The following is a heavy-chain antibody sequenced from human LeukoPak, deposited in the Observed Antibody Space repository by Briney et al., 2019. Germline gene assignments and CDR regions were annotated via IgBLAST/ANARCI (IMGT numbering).Heavy chain of an antibody. Sequence: ASVKVSCEASGYTFTTYGLSWVRQAPGQGLEWMGWISVSTGNTRYAQKVQGRVTMTTDTSTSTAYMEVTNLRSDDTAVYYCVRDLGDDKSGVGYFDYWGQGALVSVSS. CDR1: GYTFTTYG. CDR3: VRDLGDDKSGVGYFDY. D-gene: IGHD3-22*01. V-gene: IGHV1-18*01. CDR2: ISVSTGNT. J-gene: IGHJ4*02.